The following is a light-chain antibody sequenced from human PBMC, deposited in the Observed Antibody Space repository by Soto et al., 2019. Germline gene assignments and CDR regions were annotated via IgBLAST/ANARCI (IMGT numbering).Light chain of an antibody. Sequence: EIVLTQSPGTLSLSPGERATLSCRASQSVRGNYLAWYQQKPGQAPRLLISGASSRASGIPDRFSGSGSGTDFTLTISSLEPEDFAVYYCQQRSNWWTFGQGTKVDIK. CDR2: GAS. CDR1: QSVRGNY. J-gene: IGKJ1*01. V-gene: IGKV3D-20*02. CDR3: QQRSNWWT.